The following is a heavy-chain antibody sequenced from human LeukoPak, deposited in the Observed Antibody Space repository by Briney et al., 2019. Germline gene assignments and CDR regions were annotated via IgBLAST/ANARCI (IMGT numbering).Heavy chain of an antibody. Sequence: ASVKVSSKASGYTFTNYAMHWVRQAPGQRLEWMGWINAGNGNTRYSHKFQGRVTITGDTSASTAYMELSSLRSEDTAVYFCARMIYYDSSPFDYWGRGTLVTVSS. J-gene: IGHJ4*02. CDR1: GYTFTNYA. CDR3: ARMIYYDSSPFDY. CDR2: INAGNGNT. D-gene: IGHD3-22*01. V-gene: IGHV1-3*01.